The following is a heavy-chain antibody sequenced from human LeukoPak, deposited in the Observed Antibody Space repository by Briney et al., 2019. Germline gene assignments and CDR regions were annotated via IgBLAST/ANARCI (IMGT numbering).Heavy chain of an antibody. CDR1: GYSFTNYW. CDR3: ARERVVVAVDFDY. J-gene: IGHJ4*02. D-gene: IGHD2-15*01. CDR2: IDPSDSYT. Sequence: GESLKISCKGSGYSFTNYWISWVRQMPGKGLEWMGRIDPSDSYTNYSPSFQGHVTISADKSISTAYLQWSSLKASDTAMYYCARERVVVAVDFDYWGQGTLVTVSS. V-gene: IGHV5-10-1*01.